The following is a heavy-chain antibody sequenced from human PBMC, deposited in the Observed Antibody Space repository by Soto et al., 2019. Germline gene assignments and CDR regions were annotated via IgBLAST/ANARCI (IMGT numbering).Heavy chain of an antibody. CDR3: TTLRYDP. CDR1: GYTFTGFY. Sequence: QVQLVQSGAEVKKPGASVKVSCKASGYTFTGFYMNWVRQAPGQGLEWMGWVNPNNGVTKYAQKFQDRVTMTRDTSINTAYMELSRLTSDDTAVYYCTTLRYDPWGQGTLVTVSS. CDR2: VNPNNGVT. V-gene: IGHV1-2*02. J-gene: IGHJ5*02. D-gene: IGHD3-9*01.